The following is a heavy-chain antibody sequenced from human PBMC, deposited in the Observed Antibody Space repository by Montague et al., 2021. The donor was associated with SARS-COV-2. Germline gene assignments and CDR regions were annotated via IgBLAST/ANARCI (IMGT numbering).Heavy chain of an antibody. CDR3: ARGRYYYDSGELGS. D-gene: IGHD3-22*01. V-gene: IGHV4-4*07. CDR2: IHASGIS. CDR1: GGSTTNYY. Sequence: SETLSLTCTVSGGSTTNYYWSWIRQPAGKGLEWIGSIHASGISTXXPSLETRVTMSVDTSKNQFSLKLSSVTAADTAVYYCARGRYYYDSGELGSWGQGTLVTVSS. J-gene: IGHJ5*02.